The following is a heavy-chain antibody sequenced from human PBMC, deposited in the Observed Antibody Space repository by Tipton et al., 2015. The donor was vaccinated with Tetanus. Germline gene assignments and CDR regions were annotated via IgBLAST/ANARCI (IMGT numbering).Heavy chain of an antibody. CDR2: INHSGSA. V-gene: IGHV4-34*01. CDR3: ARLILGRSKEVAGIRYYYYYGLDV. CDR1: GVSLTDYY. Sequence: LRLSCTVSGVSLTDYYWTWIRQPPGKGLEWIGEINHSGSAKYIPSLKSRATISVDTSKNQFSLNLSSVTAADTAVCYCARLILGRSKEVAGIRYYYYYGLDVWGQGTTVTVTS. D-gene: IGHD6-19*01. J-gene: IGHJ6*02.